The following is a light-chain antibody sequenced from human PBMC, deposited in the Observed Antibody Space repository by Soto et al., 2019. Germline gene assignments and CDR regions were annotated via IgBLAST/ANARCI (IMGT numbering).Light chain of an antibody. J-gene: IGKJ5*01. CDR3: QQRSNWPIT. CDR1: QSVSSY. V-gene: IGKV3-11*01. Sequence: EIVLTQSPATLSLSPGERATLSCRASQSVSSYLAWYQQKPGQAPRLLIYDASHRATGIPARFSGSGSGTAFTLTISSLVPEDFAVYYCQQRSNWPITFGQGTRLEIK. CDR2: DAS.